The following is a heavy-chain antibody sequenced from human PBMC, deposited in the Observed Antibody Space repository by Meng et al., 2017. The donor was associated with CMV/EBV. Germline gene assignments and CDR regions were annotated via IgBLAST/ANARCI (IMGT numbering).Heavy chain of an antibody. CDR1: GYTFTGYY. J-gene: IGHJ4*02. CDR2: INPNSGDT. Sequence: APVKVSCKASGYTFTGYYMHWVRQAPGQGLEWMGWINPNSGDTNYAQKFQGRVTMTRDTSISTAYMELSRLRSDDTAVYYCARVLRYCSGGSCYSGGYYFDYWGQGTLVTVSS. D-gene: IGHD2-15*01. CDR3: ARVLRYCSGGSCYSGGYYFDY. V-gene: IGHV1-2*02.